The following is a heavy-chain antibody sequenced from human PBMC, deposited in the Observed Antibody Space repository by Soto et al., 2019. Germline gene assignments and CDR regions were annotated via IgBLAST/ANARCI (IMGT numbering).Heavy chain of an antibody. CDR3: GKDLTIFGVVPMSGHP. D-gene: IGHD3-3*01. CDR1: GFTFSSYA. J-gene: IGHJ5*02. V-gene: IGHV3-23*01. Sequence: GGSLRLSCAASGFTFSSYAMSWVRQAPGKGLEWVSAISGSGGSTYYADSVKGRFTISRDNSKNTLYLQMNSLRAEDTAVYYCGKDLTIFGVVPMSGHPWGQGTLVTVSS. CDR2: ISGSGGST.